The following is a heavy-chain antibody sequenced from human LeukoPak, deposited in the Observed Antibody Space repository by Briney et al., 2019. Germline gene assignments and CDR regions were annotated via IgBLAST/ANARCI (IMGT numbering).Heavy chain of an antibody. J-gene: IGHJ4*02. Sequence: GGSLRLSCAASGFTFSSYSMTWVRQAPGKGLEWVSSISSSSSYIYYADSVKGRFTISRDNAKNSLYLQMNSLRAEDTAVYYCARDRSAMVTYFDYWGQGTLVTASS. CDR3: ARDRSAMVTYFDY. D-gene: IGHD5-18*01. V-gene: IGHV3-21*01. CDR1: GFTFSSYS. CDR2: ISSSSSYI.